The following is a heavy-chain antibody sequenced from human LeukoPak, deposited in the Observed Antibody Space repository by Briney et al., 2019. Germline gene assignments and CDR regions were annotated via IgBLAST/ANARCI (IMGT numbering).Heavy chain of an antibody. V-gene: IGHV3-23*01. J-gene: IGHJ1*01. CDR3: AKDGRPTGYFDWSPFQH. CDR1: GFTFSSYA. D-gene: IGHD3-9*01. Sequence: PGGSLRLSCAASGFTFSSYAMSWVRQAPGKGLEWVSAISGSGGSTYYADSVKGRFTISRDNSKNTLYLQMNSLRAEDTAVYYCAKDGRPTGYFDWSPFQHWGQGTLVTVSS. CDR2: ISGSGGST.